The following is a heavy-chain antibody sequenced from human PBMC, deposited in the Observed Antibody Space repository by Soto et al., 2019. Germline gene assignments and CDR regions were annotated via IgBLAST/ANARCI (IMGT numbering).Heavy chain of an antibody. CDR1: GASTVSHYH. Sequence: QVQLQESGPGLVKPSQTLSLTCSVSGASTVSHYHWTWIRQPPGKGLEWMGYIFNSGTTFYNPSLTSRLSIYMYTSGTHFSLELSSVTAADTAVYYCALALGPTTGLDYWGQGTLVTVSS. CDR2: IFNSGTT. CDR3: ALALGPTTGLDY. D-gene: IGHD1-26*01. V-gene: IGHV4-31*02. J-gene: IGHJ4*02.